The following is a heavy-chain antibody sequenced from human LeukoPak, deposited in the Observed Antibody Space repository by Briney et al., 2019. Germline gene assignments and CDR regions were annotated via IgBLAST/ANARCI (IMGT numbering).Heavy chain of an antibody. V-gene: IGHV4-39*01. J-gene: IGHJ4*02. CDR2: IYYSGST. Sequence: SETLSLTCTVSGGSISSYYWGWIRQPPGKGLEWIGSIYYSGSTYYNPSLKSRVTISVDTSKNQFSLKLSSVTAADTAVYYCARRSRGYFDYWGQGTLVTVSS. CDR1: GGSISSYY. D-gene: IGHD3-10*01. CDR3: ARRSRGYFDY.